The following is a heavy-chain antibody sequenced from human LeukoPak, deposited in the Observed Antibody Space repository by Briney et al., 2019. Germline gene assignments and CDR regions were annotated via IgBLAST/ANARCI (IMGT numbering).Heavy chain of an antibody. V-gene: IGHV3-30*04. D-gene: IGHD3-9*01. J-gene: IGHJ5*02. CDR2: ISYDGSNK. Sequence: GGSLRLSCAASGFTFSNYAMHWVRQAPGKGLEWVAVISYDGSNKYYADSVKGRFTISRDNSKNTLYLQMNSLRAEDTAVYYCARSYDILTGYYSAAGFDPWGQGTLVTVSS. CDR3: ARSYDILTGYYSAAGFDP. CDR1: GFTFSNYA.